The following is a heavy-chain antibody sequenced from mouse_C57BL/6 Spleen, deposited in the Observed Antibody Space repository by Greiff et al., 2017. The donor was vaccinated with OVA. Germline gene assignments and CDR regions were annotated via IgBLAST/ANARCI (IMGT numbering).Heavy chain of an antibody. CDR3: ARYYEYDEGFAY. J-gene: IGHJ3*01. D-gene: IGHD2-4*01. CDR2: IYPGDGDT. CDR1: GYAFSSYW. Sequence: QVHVKQSGAELVKPGASVKISCKASGYAFSSYWMNWVKQRPGKGLEWIGQIYPGDGDTNYNGKFKGKATLTADKSSSTAYMQLSSLTSEDSTVYFCARYYEYDEGFAYWGQGTLVTVSA. V-gene: IGHV1-80*01.